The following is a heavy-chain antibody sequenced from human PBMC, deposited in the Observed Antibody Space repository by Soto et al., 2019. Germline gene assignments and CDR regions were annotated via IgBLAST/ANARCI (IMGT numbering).Heavy chain of an antibody. V-gene: IGHV6-1*01. CDR3: ARGGYSMDV. CDR2: TYYRSKWYN. Sequence: PSQTLSLTCAISGDTVSSNSAAWTWIRQSPSRGLEWLGKTYYRSKWYNEYAVSVKSRISINADTSKNQFSLQLDSVTPEDTAVYYCARGGYSMDVWGQGXTVTVYS. J-gene: IGHJ6*02. CDR1: GDTVSSNSAA.